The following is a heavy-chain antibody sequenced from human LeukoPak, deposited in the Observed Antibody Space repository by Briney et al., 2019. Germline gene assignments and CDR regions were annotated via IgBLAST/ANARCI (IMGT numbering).Heavy chain of an antibody. CDR2: IYWDDDK. CDR1: GFSLSTSGVG. D-gene: IGHD3-9*01. Sequence: SGPTLVKPTQTLTLTCTFSGFSLSTSGVGVGWIRQPPGKALEWLALIYWDDDKRYSPSLKSRPTITKDTSKNQVVLTMTNMDPVDTATYYCAHSLSGYDILTGYHSIYWYFDLWGRGTLVTVSS. J-gene: IGHJ2*01. V-gene: IGHV2-5*02. CDR3: AHSLSGYDILTGYHSIYWYFDL.